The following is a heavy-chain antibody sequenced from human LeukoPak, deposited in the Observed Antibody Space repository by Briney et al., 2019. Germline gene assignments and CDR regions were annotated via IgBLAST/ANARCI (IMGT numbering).Heavy chain of an antibody. CDR2: IYYSGST. J-gene: IGHJ6*03. CDR3: ARVPNYYYYYMDV. V-gene: IGHV4-59*01. CDR1: GGSISSYY. Sequence: PSETLSLTCTVSGGSISSYYWSWIRQPPGKGLEWIGYIYYSGSTNYNPSLKSRVTISVDTSKNQFSLELSSVTAADTAVYYCARVPNYYYYYMDVWGKGTTVTISS.